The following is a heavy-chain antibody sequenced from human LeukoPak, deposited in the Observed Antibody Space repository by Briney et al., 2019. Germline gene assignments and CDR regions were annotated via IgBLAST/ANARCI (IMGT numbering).Heavy chain of an antibody. J-gene: IGHJ4*02. Sequence: SETLSLTCTVSGGSISSSSYYWGWIRQPPGKGLEWIGSIYYSGSTYYNPSLKSRVIISVDTSKNQFSLKLSSVTAADTAVYYCARLRRVGATPFDYWGQGTLVTVSS. D-gene: IGHD1-26*01. CDR3: ARLRRVGATPFDY. CDR2: IYYSGST. V-gene: IGHV4-39*07. CDR1: GGSISSSSYY.